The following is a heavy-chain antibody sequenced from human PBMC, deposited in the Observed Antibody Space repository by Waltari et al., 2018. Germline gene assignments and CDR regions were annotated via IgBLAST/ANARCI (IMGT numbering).Heavy chain of an antibody. D-gene: IGHD3-16*01. CDR1: GFKFGDYS. CDR2: ITYNGREK. J-gene: IGHJ4*01. V-gene: IGHV3-30*18. CDR3: AKAEWGSSIYFD. Sequence: GGGVVQPGTSLRLSCVASGFKFGDYSVHWVRQAPGKGLEWVAAITYNGREKYYADSVKGRFTISRDNSKKTLDLQMNNLRVEDTAMYYCAKAEWGSSIYFD.